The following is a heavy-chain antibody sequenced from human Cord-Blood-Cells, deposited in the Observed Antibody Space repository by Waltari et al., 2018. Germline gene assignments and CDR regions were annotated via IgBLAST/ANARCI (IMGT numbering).Heavy chain of an antibody. Sequence: QLQLQESGPGLVKPSETLSLTCTVSGGSISSSSYSWGWIRQPPGKGMVWIGSIYYCGRTYYNPSLKSRVTISVDTSKNQFSLKLGSVTAADSAVYYCARHSSYSTFDYWGQGTLVTVSS. CDR1: GGSISSSSYS. V-gene: IGHV4-39*01. D-gene: IGHD1-26*01. CDR2: IYYCGRT. J-gene: IGHJ4*02. CDR3: ARHSSYSTFDY.